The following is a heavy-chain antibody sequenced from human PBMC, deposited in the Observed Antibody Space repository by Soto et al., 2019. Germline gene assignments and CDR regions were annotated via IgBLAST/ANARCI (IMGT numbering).Heavy chain of an antibody. V-gene: IGHV3-33*01. D-gene: IGHD3-10*01. J-gene: IGHJ6*02. CDR2: IWYDGSNK. CDR1: GFTFSSYG. CDR3: ARDYSGGMDV. Sequence: QVQLVESGGGVVQPGRSLRLSCAASGFTFSSYGMHWVRQAPGKGLEWVAVIWYDGSNKYYADSVKGRFTISRDNSKNTLYLQMNGLRAEDTAVYYCARDYSGGMDVWGQGTTVTVSS.